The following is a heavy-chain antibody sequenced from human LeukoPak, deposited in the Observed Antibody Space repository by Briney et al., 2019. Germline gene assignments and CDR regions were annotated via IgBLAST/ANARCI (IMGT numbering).Heavy chain of an antibody. J-gene: IGHJ4*02. CDR1: GFAFSNYP. CDR3: AKSPLSMVRGGDKTKFGFDFDY. V-gene: IGHV3-23*01. Sequence: GGSLRLSCAVSGFAFSNYPMSWVRQAPGKGLEWVSTFSASGAYYASSVQGRFTISRDNSRNTLFLQMNRLRAEDTAVYFCAKSPLSMVRGGDKTKFGFDFDYWGQGTLVTVSS. D-gene: IGHD3-10*01. CDR2: FSASGA.